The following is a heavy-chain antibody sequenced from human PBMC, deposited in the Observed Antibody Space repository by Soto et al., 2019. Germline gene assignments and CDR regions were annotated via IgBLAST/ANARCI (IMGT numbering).Heavy chain of an antibody. D-gene: IGHD3-3*01. J-gene: IGHJ3*02. CDR1: GGSISSYY. Sequence: SETLSLTCTVSGGSISSYYWSWIRQPPGKGLEWIGYIYYSGSPNYNPSNKSRVTISEDTSRNQFFLKLSSVTAADTAVYYCVRGLDFWSGYSQDSEMAYGFDIWDQGRMVTISS. V-gene: IGHV4-59*01. CDR2: IYYSGSP. CDR3: VRGLDFWSGYSQDSEMAYGFDI.